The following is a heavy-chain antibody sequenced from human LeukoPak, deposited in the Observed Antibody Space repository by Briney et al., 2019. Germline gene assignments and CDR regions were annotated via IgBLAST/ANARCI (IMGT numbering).Heavy chain of an antibody. CDR1: GYTFTSYD. CDR2: MNPNSGNT. V-gene: IGHV1-8*01. Sequence: ASVKVSCKASGYTFTSYDINWVRQATGQGLEWMGWMNPNSGNTGYAQKLQGRVTMTRNTSISTAYMELSSLRSEDTAVYYCARARPVWGSYRYIRWFDPWGQGTLVTVSS. D-gene: IGHD3-16*02. CDR3: ARARPVWGSYRYIRWFDP. J-gene: IGHJ5*02.